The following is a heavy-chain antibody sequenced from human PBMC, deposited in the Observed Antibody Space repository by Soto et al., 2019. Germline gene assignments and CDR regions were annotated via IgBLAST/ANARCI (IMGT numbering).Heavy chain of an antibody. D-gene: IGHD6-19*01. J-gene: IGHJ4*02. Sequence: EVQLLESGGGLVQPGGSLRLSCAASGFTFSSYAMSWVRQAPGKGLEWVSVISGSGDSTYYADSVKGRFTISGDNSKNTLYLQMNSLRAEDTAVYYCAKRTSGWYFDYWGQGTLVTVSS. CDR3: AKRTSGWYFDY. V-gene: IGHV3-23*01. CDR2: ISGSGDST. CDR1: GFTFSSYA.